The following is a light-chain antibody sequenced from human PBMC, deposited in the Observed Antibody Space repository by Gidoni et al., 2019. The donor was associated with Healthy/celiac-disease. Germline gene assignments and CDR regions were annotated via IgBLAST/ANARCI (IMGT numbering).Light chain of an antibody. Sequence: SSELTQDPAVSVALGQTVRITCQGDSLSSYYASWYQQKPGQAPVLVIYGKNNRPSGIPDRFSGSSSGNTASLTITGAQAEDEADYYCNSRDSSGTHRVFGGGTKLTVL. J-gene: IGLJ2*01. V-gene: IGLV3-19*01. CDR3: NSRDSSGTHRV. CDR1: SLSSYY. CDR2: GKN.